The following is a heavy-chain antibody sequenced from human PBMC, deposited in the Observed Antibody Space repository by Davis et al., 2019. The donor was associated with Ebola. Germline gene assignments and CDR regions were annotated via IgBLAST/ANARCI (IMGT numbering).Heavy chain of an antibody. D-gene: IGHD3-10*01. CDR3: AKDARGGYYYADF. V-gene: IGHV3-23*01. Sequence: GESLKISCATSGFTFTYSGIHWVRQAPGKGLEWVSGISAGGGSTYYADSVKGRFTISRDNSKTTVDLQMNSLRPEDTALYYCAKDARGGYYYADFWGQGTLVTVSS. CDR2: ISAGGGST. J-gene: IGHJ4*02. CDR1: GFTFTYSG.